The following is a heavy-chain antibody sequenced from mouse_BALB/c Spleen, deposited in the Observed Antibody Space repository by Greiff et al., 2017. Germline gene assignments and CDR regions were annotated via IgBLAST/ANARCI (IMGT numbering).Heavy chain of an antibody. Sequence: VQRVESGPGLVAPSQSLSITCTVSGFSLTSYGVHWVRQPPGKGLEWLGVIWAGGSTNYNSALMSRLSISKDNSKSQVFLKMNRLQTDDTAMYYAAREYDALAYWGQGTLVTVSA. CDR2: IWAGGST. CDR1: GFSLTSYG. V-gene: IGHV2-9*02. D-gene: IGHD2-14*01. CDR3: AREYDALAY. J-gene: IGHJ3*01.